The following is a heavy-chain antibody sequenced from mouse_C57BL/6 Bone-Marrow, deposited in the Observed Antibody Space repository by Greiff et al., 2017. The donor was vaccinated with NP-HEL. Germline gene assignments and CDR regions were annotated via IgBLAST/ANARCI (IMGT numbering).Heavy chain of an antibody. V-gene: IGHV1-81*01. CDR2: IYPRSGNT. CDR1: GYTFTSYG. D-gene: IGHD2-4*01. Sequence: QVQLQQSGAELARPGASVKLSCKASGYTFTSYGISWVKQRTGQGLEWIGEIYPRSGNTYYNEKFKGKATLTADKSSSTAYMELRSLTSEDSAVYFCARRPIYYDYDGDFDYWGQGTTLTVSS. CDR3: ARRPIYYDYDGDFDY. J-gene: IGHJ2*01.